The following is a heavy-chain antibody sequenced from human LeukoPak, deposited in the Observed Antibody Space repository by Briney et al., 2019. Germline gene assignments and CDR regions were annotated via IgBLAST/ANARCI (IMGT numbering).Heavy chain of an antibody. CDR1: GGSISSSSYF. CDR3: ARHGNIVIVPAALGFDY. Sequence: SETLSLTCTVSGGSISSSSYFWAWIRQPPGKGLEWLGRIYDSGSAYYNPSLKSRVAISVDTSKNQFSLKLSSVTAADTAVYYCARHGNIVIVPAALGFDYWGQGTLVTVSS. D-gene: IGHD2-2*01. CDR2: IYDSGSA. J-gene: IGHJ4*02. V-gene: IGHV4-39*01.